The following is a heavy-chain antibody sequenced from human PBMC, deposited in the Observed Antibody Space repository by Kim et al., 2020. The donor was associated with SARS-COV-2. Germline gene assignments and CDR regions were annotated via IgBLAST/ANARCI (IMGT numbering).Heavy chain of an antibody. Sequence: KDNADSEQGRLHISRDNSKDTLYLQMNSLRAEDTAVYYCARDRLGEYGMDVWGQGTTVTVSS. CDR3: ARDRLGEYGMDV. J-gene: IGHJ6*02. CDR2: K. V-gene: IGHV3-33*01. D-gene: IGHD3-16*01.